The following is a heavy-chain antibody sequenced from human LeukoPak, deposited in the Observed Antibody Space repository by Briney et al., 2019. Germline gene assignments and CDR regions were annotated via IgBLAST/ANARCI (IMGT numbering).Heavy chain of an antibody. CDR1: GGSISSGDYY. CDR2: IYYSGST. D-gene: IGHD3-3*01. V-gene: IGHV4-30-4*01. CDR3: ARDCRGWNAFDI. Sequence: SETLSLTCTVSGGSISSGDYYWSWIRQPPGKGLEWIGYIYYSGSTYYNPSLKSRVTISVDTSKNQFSLKLSSVTAADTAVYYCARDCRGWNAFDIWGQGTVVTVSS. J-gene: IGHJ3*02.